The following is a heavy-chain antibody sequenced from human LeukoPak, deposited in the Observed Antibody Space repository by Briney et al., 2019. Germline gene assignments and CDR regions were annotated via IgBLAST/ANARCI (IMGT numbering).Heavy chain of an antibody. Sequence: GGSLRLSXAASGFTFSSYSMNWVGQAPGKGLEWVSSITSSSSYIYYADSVKGRFTISRDNAKNSLYLQMNSLRAEDTALYYYAREYCSSTSCLGPWGQGTLVTVSS. V-gene: IGHV3-21*01. CDR3: AREYCSSTSCLGP. CDR1: GFTFSSYS. CDR2: ITSSSSYI. J-gene: IGHJ5*02. D-gene: IGHD2-2*01.